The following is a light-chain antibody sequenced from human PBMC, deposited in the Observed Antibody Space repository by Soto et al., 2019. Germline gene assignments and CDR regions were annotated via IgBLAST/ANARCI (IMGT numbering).Light chain of an antibody. V-gene: IGKV1-5*03. J-gene: IGKJ2*01. CDR3: QQYKTYSYT. Sequence: DIQMTQSPSTLSASVGDRVTITCRASESISSYLAWYQQKPGKAPKLLIYKASILESGVPSRFSGGGSGTEFTLTISRLQPDDFATYYCQQYKTYSYTFGQGTRLDIK. CDR2: KAS. CDR1: ESISSY.